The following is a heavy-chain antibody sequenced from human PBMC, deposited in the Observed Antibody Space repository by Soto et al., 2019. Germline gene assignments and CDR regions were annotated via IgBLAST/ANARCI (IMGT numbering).Heavy chain of an antibody. Sequence: QVQLVQSGAEVKKPGSSVKVSCKASGGTFSSYPISWVRQAPGQGLEWMGRIIPILGITNYAQKFQGRVTLTADKATSTGYMELSSRRADDTDVYYCARGMGDGYYSSFGCWGQGTLVTVSS. J-gene: IGHJ4*02. V-gene: IGHV1-69*02. D-gene: IGHD5-12*01. CDR1: GGTFSSYP. CDR2: IIPILGIT. CDR3: ARGMGDGYYSSFGC.